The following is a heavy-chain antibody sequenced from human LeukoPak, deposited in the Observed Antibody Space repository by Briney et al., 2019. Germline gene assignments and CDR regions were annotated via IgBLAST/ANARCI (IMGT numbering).Heavy chain of an antibody. J-gene: IGHJ5*02. Sequence: SVKVSCKASGGTFSSYAISWVRQAPGQGLEWMGGIIPIFGTANYAQKFQGRVTITADKSTSTAYMELSSLRSEDTAVYYCARGNSSPDENWFDPWGQGTLVTVSS. V-gene: IGHV1-69*06. CDR2: IIPIFGTA. D-gene: IGHD6-13*01. CDR1: GGTFSSYA. CDR3: ARGNSSPDENWFDP.